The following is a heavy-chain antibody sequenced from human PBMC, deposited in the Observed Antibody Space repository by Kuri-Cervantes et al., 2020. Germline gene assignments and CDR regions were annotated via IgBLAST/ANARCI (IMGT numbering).Heavy chain of an antibody. V-gene: IGHV3-23*01. Sequence: GSLRLSCLASGFTFTSYTMTWVRQAPGKGLEWVSGISGSGGITYYADSVKGRFTISRDNAKNSLYLQMNSLRDEDAAVYYCARDASVTTTHLFRYWGQGTLVTVSS. CDR1: GFTFTSYT. D-gene: IGHD4-17*01. J-gene: IGHJ4*02. CDR3: ARDASVTTTHLFRY. CDR2: ISGSGGIT.